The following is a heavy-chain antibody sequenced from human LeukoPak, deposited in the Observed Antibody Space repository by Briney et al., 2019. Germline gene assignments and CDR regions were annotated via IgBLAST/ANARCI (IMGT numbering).Heavy chain of an antibody. Sequence: ASVKVSCKASGYTFTGYYMHWVRQAPGQALEWMGWINPNSGGTNYAQKFQGRVTMTRDTSISTAYMELSRLRSDDTAVYYCARDFFMVRGVITQRDDYWGQGTLVTVSS. CDR1: GYTFTGYY. CDR3: ARDFFMVRGVITQRDDY. J-gene: IGHJ4*02. D-gene: IGHD3-10*01. CDR2: INPNSGGT. V-gene: IGHV1-2*02.